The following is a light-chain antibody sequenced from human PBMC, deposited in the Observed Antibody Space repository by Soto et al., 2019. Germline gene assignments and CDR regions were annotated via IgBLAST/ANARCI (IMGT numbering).Light chain of an antibody. Sequence: LTQPPSASGSPGQSVTISCTGTSSDVGGYNYVSWYQQHPGKAPKLVIFEVNKRPSGVPDRFSGSKSGNTASLTISGLQAEDEADYYCSSFTNTYSYVFGTGTKVT. V-gene: IGLV2-8*01. CDR1: SSDVGGYNY. CDR2: EVN. CDR3: SSFTNTYSYV. J-gene: IGLJ1*01.